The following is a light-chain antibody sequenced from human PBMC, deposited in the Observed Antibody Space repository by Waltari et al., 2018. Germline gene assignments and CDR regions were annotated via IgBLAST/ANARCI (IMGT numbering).Light chain of an antibody. CDR3: LSYAATVSFG. CDR2: EVS. V-gene: IGLV2-23*02. Sequence: QPALTQPASVSGSPGQSITISCTGTSSDVGNNNHVCWYQKHPDKVPKLRLYEVSKRPYGVPGRFSGSKSGNTASLTISGLQAEDEADYYCLSYAATVSFGFGGGTKLTVL. CDR1: SSDVGNNNH. J-gene: IGLJ2*01.